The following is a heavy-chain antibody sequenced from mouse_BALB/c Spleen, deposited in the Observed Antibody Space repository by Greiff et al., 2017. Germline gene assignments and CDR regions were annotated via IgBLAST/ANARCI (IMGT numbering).Heavy chain of an antibody. D-gene: IGHD2-14*01. J-gene: IGHJ4*01. CDR1: GFTFSDYY. CDR2: ISDGGSYT. CDR3: ARVPSYYRYDGYAMDY. V-gene: IGHV5-4*02. Sequence: EVNVVESGGGLVKPGGSLKLSCAASGFTFSDYYMYWVRQTPEKRLEWVATISDGGSYTYYPDSVKGRFTISRDNAKNNLYLQMSSLKSEDTAMYYCARVPSYYRYDGYAMDYWGQGTSVTVSS.